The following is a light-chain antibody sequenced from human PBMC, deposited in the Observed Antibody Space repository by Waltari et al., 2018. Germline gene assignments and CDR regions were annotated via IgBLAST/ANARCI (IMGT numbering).Light chain of an antibody. CDR2: RNN. Sequence: QSVLTQPPSASGTPGQRVTIPCSGSSSNLGSNYVYWYQQPPGTAPKLLIYRNNQRPSGVPDRFSGSKSGTSASLAISGLRSEDEADYYCAAWDDSLSGPVVFGGGTKLTVL. CDR1: SSNLGSNY. J-gene: IGLJ2*01. CDR3: AAWDDSLSGPVV. V-gene: IGLV1-47*01.